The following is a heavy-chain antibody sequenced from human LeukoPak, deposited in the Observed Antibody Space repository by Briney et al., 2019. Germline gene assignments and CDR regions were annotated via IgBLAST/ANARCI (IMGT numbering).Heavy chain of an antibody. CDR3: AKDRYSYAFEYSDS. CDR1: EFTFSSYG. D-gene: IGHD5-18*01. Sequence: GGSLRLSCAASEFTFSSYGMHWVRQAPGKGLDWVAVISNDGSKKYYADSVKGRFTISRDNSKNTLSLQVSSLRTEDTAVYYCAKDRYSYAFEYSDSWGQGTLVTVSS. CDR2: ISNDGSKK. V-gene: IGHV3-30*18. J-gene: IGHJ4*02.